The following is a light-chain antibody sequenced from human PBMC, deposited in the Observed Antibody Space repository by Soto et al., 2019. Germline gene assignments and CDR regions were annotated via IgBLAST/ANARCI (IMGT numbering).Light chain of an antibody. CDR1: QDIHTW. V-gene: IGKV1-12*01. Sequence: DMQMTQSPSSVSASLGDRVTITCRASQDIHTWLAWYQQKPGQAPKLLIYGASHLQSGVPSRFSGSGSWTDFTRTISSLQSEDFATYYCQQANSFPFTFGPGTKVDVK. CDR3: QQANSFPFT. CDR2: GAS. J-gene: IGKJ3*01.